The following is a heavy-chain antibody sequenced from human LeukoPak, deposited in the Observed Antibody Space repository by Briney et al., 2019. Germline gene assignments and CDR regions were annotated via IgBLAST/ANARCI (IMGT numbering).Heavy chain of an antibody. Sequence: PGGSLRLSCATSGFTFSDYAMSWVRQAPGKGLEWVSTISNSGGNTHYAGSVKGRFTISRDNSKNMLYLQMNSLRAEDTALYYCTKDWSASYWGQGTLVTVSS. CDR1: GFTFSDYA. CDR2: ISNSGGNT. V-gene: IGHV3-23*01. CDR3: TKDWSASY. J-gene: IGHJ4*02.